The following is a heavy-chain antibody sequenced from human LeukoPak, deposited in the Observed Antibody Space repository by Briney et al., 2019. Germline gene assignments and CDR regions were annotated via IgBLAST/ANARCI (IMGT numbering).Heavy chain of an antibody. J-gene: IGHJ4*02. CDR2: ISVYNGNT. D-gene: IGHD5-18*01. V-gene: IGHV1-18*01. CDR1: GCTFTNYG. Sequence: ASVKVSCKASGCTFTNYGISWVRQAPGQGLEWMGWISVYNGNTNYAQNLQGRVTMTTDTATSTAYMELRSLRSDDTAVYYCARELGDTAMAPYDYWGQGTLVTVSS. CDR3: ARELGDTAMAPYDY.